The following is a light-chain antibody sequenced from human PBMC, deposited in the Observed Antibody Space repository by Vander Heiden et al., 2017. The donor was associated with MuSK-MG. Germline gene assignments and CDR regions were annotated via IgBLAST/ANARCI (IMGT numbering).Light chain of an antibody. CDR2: DVS. V-gene: IGLV2-14*03. CDR1: SSDVGGYNY. J-gene: IGLJ2*01. CDR3: SSYTSNNSVI. Sequence: QSALTQPASVSGSPGQSITISCTGTSSDVGGYNYVSWYQQHPGKAPKLMIYDVSNRPSGVSDRFSGSKSGNTASLTISGLQAEDESAYYCSSYTSNNSVIFGGGTKLTVL.